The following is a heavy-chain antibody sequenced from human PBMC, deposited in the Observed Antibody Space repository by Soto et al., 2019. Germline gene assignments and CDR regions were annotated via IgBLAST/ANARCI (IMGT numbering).Heavy chain of an antibody. V-gene: IGHV4-31*03. D-gene: IGHD1-26*01. CDR3: ARGHKKSTWERPYFDY. Sequence: SETLSLTCTVSGGSISSGGYYWSWIRQHPGKGLEWIGYIYYSGSTYYNPSLKSRVTISVDTSKNQFSLKLSSVTAADTAVYYCARGHKKSTWERPYFDYWGQGTLVTVSS. CDR1: GGSISSGGYY. J-gene: IGHJ4*02. CDR2: IYYSGST.